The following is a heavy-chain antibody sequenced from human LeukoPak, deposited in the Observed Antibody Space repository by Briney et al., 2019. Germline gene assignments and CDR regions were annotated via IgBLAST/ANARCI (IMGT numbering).Heavy chain of an antibody. J-gene: IGHJ4*02. CDR1: GFTFSDHA. CDR2: IRNGGDRT. Sequence: GGSLRLSCAASGFTFSDHAMNWVRHTPGKGLEWVSLIRNGGDRTYYADSVKGRFTISRENSKNLVYLQMNSLRVEDTAVYFCAKGTSTLDYWGQGTLVTVSS. CDR3: AKGTSTLDY. D-gene: IGHD3-3*02. V-gene: IGHV3-23*01.